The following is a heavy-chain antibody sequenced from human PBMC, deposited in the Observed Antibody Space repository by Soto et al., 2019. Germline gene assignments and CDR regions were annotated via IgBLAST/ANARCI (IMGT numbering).Heavy chain of an antibody. CDR1: GFPFSSFA. D-gene: IGHD5-18*01. Sequence: PGGSLRLSCAASGFPFSSFALSWVRQAPGKGLEWVSAISGSGDGIDYADSVKGRFTISRDNSKNTLFLQMNSLRAGDTAVYYCAGPGYSSQDYWGQGTLVTVSS. J-gene: IGHJ4*02. V-gene: IGHV3-23*01. CDR2: ISGSGDGI. CDR3: AGPGYSSQDY.